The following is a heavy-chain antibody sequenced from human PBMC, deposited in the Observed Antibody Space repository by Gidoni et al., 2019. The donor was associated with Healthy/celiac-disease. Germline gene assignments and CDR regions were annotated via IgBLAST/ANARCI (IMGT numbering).Heavy chain of an antibody. V-gene: IGHV4-59*01. J-gene: IGHJ6*03. CDR2: IYYSGST. CDR3: ARQAYYDSSGYYRYYYYYMDV. D-gene: IGHD3-22*01. CDR1: GGSISSYY. Sequence: QVQLQESGPGLVKPSETLSLTCTVSGGSISSYYWSWIRQPPGKGLEWIGYIYYSGSTNYNPSLKSRVTISVDTSKNQFSLKLSSVTAADTAVYYCARQAYYDSSGYYRYYYYYMDVWGKGTTVTVSS.